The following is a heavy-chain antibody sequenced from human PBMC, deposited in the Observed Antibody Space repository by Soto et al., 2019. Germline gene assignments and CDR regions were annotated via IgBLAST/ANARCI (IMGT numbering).Heavy chain of an antibody. V-gene: IGHV4-31*03. CDR3: ASLKYYYDSSGLYNWFDP. CDR2: IYYSGST. J-gene: IGHJ5*02. CDR1: GGSISSGGYY. D-gene: IGHD3-22*01. Sequence: SETLSLTCPFSGGSISSGGYYWSWVRQQPGKGLEWIGYIYYSGSTYYNPSLKSRVTISVDTSKNQFSLKLSSVTAADTAVYYCASLKYYYDSSGLYNWFDPWGQGTLVTVSS.